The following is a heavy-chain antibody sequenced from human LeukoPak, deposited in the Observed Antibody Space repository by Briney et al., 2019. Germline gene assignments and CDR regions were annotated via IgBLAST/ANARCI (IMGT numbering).Heavy chain of an antibody. D-gene: IGHD2-2*01. CDR3: ARGASRGSLYWFFDL. J-gene: IGHJ2*01. CDR1: GASIGKFY. V-gene: IGHV4-59*12. Sequence: PSETLSLTCTVSGASIGKFYWHWIRQPPRKRLEWIGYVDYTATINSNPSLQSRVTISVDTSMNRLSLNLRSIAAADTAVYFCARGASRGSLYWFFDLWGRGTLLTVSS. CDR2: VDYTATI.